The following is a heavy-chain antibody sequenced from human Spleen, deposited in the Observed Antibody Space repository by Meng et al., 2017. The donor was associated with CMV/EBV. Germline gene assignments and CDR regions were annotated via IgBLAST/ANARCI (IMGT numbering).Heavy chain of an antibody. D-gene: IGHD3-16*01. Sequence: SCQVSGYIFTNYWIAWVRQMPGRGLEWMGIIYPGDSDTRYSPSFQGQVTISADKSISTAYLQWSSLKASDTAMYYCARREGGYWYFDLWGRGTLVTVSS. CDR3: ARREGGYWYFDL. J-gene: IGHJ2*01. CDR2: IYPGDSDT. CDR1: GYIFTNYW. V-gene: IGHV5-51*01.